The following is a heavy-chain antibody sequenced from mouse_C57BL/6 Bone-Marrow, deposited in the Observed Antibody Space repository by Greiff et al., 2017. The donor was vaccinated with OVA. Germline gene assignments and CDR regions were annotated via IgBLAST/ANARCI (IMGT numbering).Heavy chain of an antibody. Sequence: EVKLQESGPGLVKPSQSLSLTCSVTGYSITSGYYWNWIRQFPGNKLEWMGYISYDGSNNYNPSFKNRISITRDTSKNQFFLKLNSVTTEDTATYYCARSDYGSSLYYYAMDYWGQGTSVTVSS. D-gene: IGHD1-1*01. CDR1: GYSITSGYY. V-gene: IGHV3-6*01. CDR2: ISYDGSN. J-gene: IGHJ4*01. CDR3: ARSDYGSSLYYYAMDY.